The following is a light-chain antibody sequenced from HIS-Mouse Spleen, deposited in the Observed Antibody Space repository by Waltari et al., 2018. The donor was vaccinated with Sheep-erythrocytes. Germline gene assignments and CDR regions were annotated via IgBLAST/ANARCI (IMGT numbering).Light chain of an antibody. CDR3: CSYAGSYNHV. Sequence: QSALTQPASVSGSPGQSITIPCTGTSSDVGSYNLVSWYQQHPGKAPKLMIYEGSKRPSGVSNRFSGSKSGNTASLTISGLQAEDEADYYCCSYAGSYNHVFGTGTKVTVL. CDR2: EGS. CDR1: SSDVGSYNL. V-gene: IGLV2-23*01. J-gene: IGLJ1*01.